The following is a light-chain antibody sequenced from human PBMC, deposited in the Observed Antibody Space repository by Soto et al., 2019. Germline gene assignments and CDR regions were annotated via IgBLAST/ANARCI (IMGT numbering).Light chain of an antibody. CDR1: ESINRH. J-gene: IGKJ5*01. Sequence: DLQMTQSPSSLSASVGDRVTITCRASESINRHLNWYQQEPGKAPKLLIYAASSLQNGVPSRFSGSGSGTDFTLTISNLQPEDFATYYCQQSYSTLSITFGQGTRLEIK. CDR2: AAS. CDR3: QQSYSTLSIT. V-gene: IGKV1-39*01.